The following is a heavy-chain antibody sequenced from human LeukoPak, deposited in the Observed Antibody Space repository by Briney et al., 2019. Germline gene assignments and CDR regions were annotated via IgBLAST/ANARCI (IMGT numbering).Heavy chain of an antibody. D-gene: IGHD2-2*01. Sequence: SETLSLTCTVSGGSISSSSYYWGWIRQPPGKGLEWIGSIYYSGSTYYNPSLKSRVTMSVDTSKNQFSLKLSSVTAADTAVYYCARALGGSEDIVVPLGYWGQGTLVTVSS. CDR2: IYYSGST. CDR1: GGSISSSSYY. J-gene: IGHJ4*02. CDR3: ARALGGSEDIVVPLGY. V-gene: IGHV4-39*07.